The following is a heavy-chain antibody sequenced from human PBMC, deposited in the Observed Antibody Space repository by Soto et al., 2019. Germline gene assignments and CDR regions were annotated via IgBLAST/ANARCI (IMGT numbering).Heavy chain of an antibody. CDR1: GFTFSSYA. Sequence: GGSLRLSCAASGFTFSSYAMHWVRQAPGKGLEWVAVISYDGSNKYYADSVKGRFTISRDNSKNTLYLQMNSLRAEDTAVYYCARDHLGYYDSYFGFDYWGQGTLVTVSS. D-gene: IGHD3-22*01. CDR2: ISYDGSNK. J-gene: IGHJ4*02. CDR3: ARDHLGYYDSYFGFDY. V-gene: IGHV3-30-3*01.